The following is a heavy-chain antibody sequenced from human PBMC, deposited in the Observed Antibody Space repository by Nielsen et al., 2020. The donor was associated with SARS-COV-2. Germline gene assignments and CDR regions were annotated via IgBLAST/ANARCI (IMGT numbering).Heavy chain of an antibody. D-gene: IGHD6-13*01. CDR2: INWKGDDT. CDR1: GFTFDVHG. CDR3: ARLGSSRWYRDYYGMDV. Sequence: GGSLRLSCAASGFTFDVHGMSWVRQAPGKGLEWVSGINWKGDDTGYAESVKGRFTISRDNAKNFLYLQMNSLRAEDTALYYCARLGSSRWYRDYYGMDVWGQGTTVTVSS. J-gene: IGHJ6*02. V-gene: IGHV3-20*04.